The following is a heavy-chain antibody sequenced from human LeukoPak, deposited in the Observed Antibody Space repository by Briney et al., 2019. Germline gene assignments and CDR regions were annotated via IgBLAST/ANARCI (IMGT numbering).Heavy chain of an antibody. D-gene: IGHD6-13*01. Sequence: GGSLRLSCAASGFTFDDYAMHWVRQAPGKGLEWVSGISWNSGSIGYADSVKGRFTISRDNAKNSLYLQMNSLRAEDTALYYCAKDSSAVGIRQAAFDIWGQGTMVTVSS. J-gene: IGHJ3*02. CDR2: ISWNSGSI. CDR3: AKDSSAVGIRQAAFDI. V-gene: IGHV3-9*01. CDR1: GFTFDDYA.